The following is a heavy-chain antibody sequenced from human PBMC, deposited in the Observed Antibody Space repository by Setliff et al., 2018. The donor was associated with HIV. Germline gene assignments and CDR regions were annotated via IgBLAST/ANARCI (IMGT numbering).Heavy chain of an antibody. CDR2: INHRGRT. V-gene: IGHV4-34*01. D-gene: IGHD2-2*01. CDR1: GGSFSDNY. Sequence: PSETLSLTCAVYGGSFSDNYWSWIRQPPGKGLEWIGEINHRGRTNYSPSLRSRVTISIDTSKNQFSLKLKSVTAADTAVYYCARVSSTYWYSIPQNYYYHMDVWGQGTVVTVSS. J-gene: IGHJ6*03. CDR3: ARVSSTYWYSIPQNYYYHMDV.